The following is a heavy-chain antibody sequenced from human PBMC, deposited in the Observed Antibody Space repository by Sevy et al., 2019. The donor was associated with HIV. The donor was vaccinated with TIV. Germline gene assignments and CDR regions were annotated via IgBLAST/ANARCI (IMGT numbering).Heavy chain of an antibody. Sequence: GGSLRLSCAASGFTFSDYYMSWIRQAPGKGLEWVSYISSSSSYTNYADSVKGRFTISRDNAKNSLYLQMNSLRAEDTAVYYCARGANYYDSSGYYYAWGPGTLVTVS. CDR2: ISSSSSYT. J-gene: IGHJ4*02. V-gene: IGHV3-11*06. CDR1: GFTFSDYY. CDR3: ARGANYYDSSGYYYA. D-gene: IGHD3-22*01.